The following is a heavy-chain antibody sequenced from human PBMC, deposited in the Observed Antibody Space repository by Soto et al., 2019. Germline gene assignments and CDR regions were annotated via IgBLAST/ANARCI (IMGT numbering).Heavy chain of an antibody. CDR2: INHSGST. Sequence: KTSETLSLTCAVYGGSFSGYYWSWIRQPPGKGLEWIGEINHSGSTNYNPSLKSRVTISVDTSKNQFSLKLSSVTAADTAVYYCARRRPGWLQSYYFDYWGQGTLVTVSS. V-gene: IGHV4-34*01. CDR3: ARRRPGWLQSYYFDY. D-gene: IGHD5-12*01. CDR1: GGSFSGYY. J-gene: IGHJ4*02.